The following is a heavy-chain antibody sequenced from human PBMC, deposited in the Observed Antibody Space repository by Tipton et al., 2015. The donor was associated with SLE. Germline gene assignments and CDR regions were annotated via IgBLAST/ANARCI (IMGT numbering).Heavy chain of an antibody. Sequence: TLSLTCTASGGSLNNYYWSWIRQPPGKGLEWIGYIYYSGTTNYNPSLQSRVTISVDTSKNQFSLTLSSVTAADTAVYYCAALTPDYWGLETLVTVSA. CDR2: IYYSGTT. CDR1: GGSLNNYY. J-gene: IGHJ4*02. V-gene: IGHV4-59*01. CDR3: AALTPDY.